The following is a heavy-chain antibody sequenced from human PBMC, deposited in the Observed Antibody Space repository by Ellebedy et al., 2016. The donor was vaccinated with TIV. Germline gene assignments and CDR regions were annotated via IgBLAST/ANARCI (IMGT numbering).Heavy chain of an antibody. V-gene: IGHV3-23*01. CDR1: GFTFSSFA. CDR3: AKGTSSGFNYDRVGCEY. J-gene: IGHJ4*02. D-gene: IGHD3-22*01. Sequence: GGSLRLSCAASGFTFSSFAMHWVRQAPGKGLEWLSVIGGGGDITYHADSVKGRFTITRDNSKNTRYLQMDRVTAEDTAVYYCAKGTSSGFNYDRVGCEYWGQGTLVTVSS. CDR2: IGGGGDIT.